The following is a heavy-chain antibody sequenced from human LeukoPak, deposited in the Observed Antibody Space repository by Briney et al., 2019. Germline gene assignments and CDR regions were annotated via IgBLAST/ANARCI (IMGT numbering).Heavy chain of an antibody. Sequence: GGSLRLSCAASGFDIYNDWMSWVRQAPGRGLEWVGRIKSKSAGGTIDYAAPVNGRFIISRDDSKNTLYLQMNSLKTEDTAMYYCALIKGWGSGTYYLDYWGQGTLVTVSS. CDR3: ALIKGWGSGTYYLDY. J-gene: IGHJ4*02. V-gene: IGHV3-15*01. CDR2: IKSKSAGGTI. CDR1: GFDIYNDW. D-gene: IGHD3-10*01.